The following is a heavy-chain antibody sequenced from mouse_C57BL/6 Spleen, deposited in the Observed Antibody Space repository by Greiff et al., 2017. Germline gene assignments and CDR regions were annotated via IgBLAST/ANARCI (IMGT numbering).Heavy chain of an antibody. Sequence: VQLQQSGPELVKPGASVKMSCKASGYTFTDYNMHWVKQSHGKSLEWIGYINPNNGGTSYNQKFKGKARLTVNKSSSTAYMGLRSLTSEDSAVYDCAKKDYYGNWYFEVWGTGTTVTVSS. V-gene: IGHV1-22*01. CDR1: GYTFTDYN. J-gene: IGHJ1*03. CDR2: INPNNGGT. CDR3: AKKDYYGNWYFEV. D-gene: IGHD2-1*01.